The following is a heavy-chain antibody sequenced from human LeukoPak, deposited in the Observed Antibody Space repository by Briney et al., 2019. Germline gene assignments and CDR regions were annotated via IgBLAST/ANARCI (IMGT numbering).Heavy chain of an antibody. D-gene: IGHD6-19*01. CDR1: GFTFSSYW. Sequence: GGSLSLSCATSGFTFSSYWMSWVRQAPGKGLEWVANLKQDGSENSYVYSVKGPFTISRDNATESLYLQMHSPRAEDTAVYYCSREDVAVPGGDYWGQGTLVTVSS. CDR2: LKQDGSEN. V-gene: IGHV3-7*01. CDR3: SREDVAVPGGDY. J-gene: IGHJ4*02.